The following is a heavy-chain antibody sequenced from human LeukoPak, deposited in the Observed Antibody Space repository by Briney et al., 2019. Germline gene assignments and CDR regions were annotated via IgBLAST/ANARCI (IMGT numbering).Heavy chain of an antibody. CDR2: ISYDGSNK. J-gene: IGHJ3*02. V-gene: IGHV3-30*18. D-gene: IGHD6-19*01. CDR3: AKEEVFSSGWYSRAFDI. CDR1: GFTFSSYG. Sequence: PGGSLRLSCAASGFTFSSYGMHWVRQAPGKGLEWVAVISYDGSNKYYADSVKGRFTISRDDSKNTLYLQMNSLRAEDTAVYYCAKEEVFSSGWYSRAFDIWGQGTMVTVSS.